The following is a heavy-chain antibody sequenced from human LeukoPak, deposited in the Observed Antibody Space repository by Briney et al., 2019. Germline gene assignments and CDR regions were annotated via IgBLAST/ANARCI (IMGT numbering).Heavy chain of an antibody. CDR3: ARDLRLGERGLFFFEY. V-gene: IGHV4-30-2*01. J-gene: IGHJ4*02. CDR1: GGSISSGGYY. CDR2: IYHSGST. D-gene: IGHD3-22*01. Sequence: SETLSLTCTVSGGSISSGGYYWSWIRQPPGKGLEWIGYIYHSGSTYYNPSLKSRVTISVDRSKNQFSLKLSSVTAADTAVYYCARDLRLGERGLFFFEYWGQGALVTVAS.